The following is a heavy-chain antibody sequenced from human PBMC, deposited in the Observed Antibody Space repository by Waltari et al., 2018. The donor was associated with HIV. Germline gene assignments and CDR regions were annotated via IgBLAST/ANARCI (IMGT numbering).Heavy chain of an antibody. CDR3: VKVVVHAYYYNGLDV. CDR1: GFVFRSFV. CDR2: INGRGTRT. D-gene: IGHD2-2*01. J-gene: IGHJ6*02. Sequence: EVQVLESGGDLVQPGGSLSLSCAGSGFVFRSFVMAWVRQAPGKSLEGVSAINGRGTRTYYADSVKVRFTIARDNSQSMVYLQMNSLKVEDTAVCYCVKVVVHAYYYNGLDVWGQGTTVTVSS. V-gene: IGHV3-23*01.